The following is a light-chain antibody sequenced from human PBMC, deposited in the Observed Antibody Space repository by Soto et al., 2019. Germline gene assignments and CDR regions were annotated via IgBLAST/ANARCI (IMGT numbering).Light chain of an antibody. V-gene: IGLV2-8*01. CDR1: SSDVGGYNY. CDR3: SSYAGSNNV. Sequence: QSALTQPRSASGSPGQSVTISCTGTSSDVGGYNYVSWYQQHPGKAPKLMIYEVSKRPSGVPDRFSGSKSGNTASLTVSGLQAEDEADYYCSSYAGSNNVFGTGTKLTVL. CDR2: EVS. J-gene: IGLJ1*01.